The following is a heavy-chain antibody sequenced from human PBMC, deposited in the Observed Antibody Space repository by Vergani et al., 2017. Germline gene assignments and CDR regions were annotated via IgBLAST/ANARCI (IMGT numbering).Heavy chain of an antibody. CDR3: ARDGYCSSTSCHDAFDI. J-gene: IGHJ3*02. Sequence: QVQLVQSGAEVKKPGSSVKVSCKASGGTFSGYAISWVRQAPGQGLEWMGGIIPIFGTANYAQKFQGRVTITADESTSTAYMELSSLRSEDTAVYYCARDGYCSSTSCHDAFDIWGQGTMVTVSS. V-gene: IGHV1-69*01. D-gene: IGHD2-2*01. CDR2: IIPIFGTA. CDR1: GGTFSGYA.